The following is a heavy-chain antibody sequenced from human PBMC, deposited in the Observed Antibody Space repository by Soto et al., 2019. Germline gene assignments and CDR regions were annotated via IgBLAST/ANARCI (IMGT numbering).Heavy chain of an antibody. D-gene: IGHD6-6*01. J-gene: IGHJ4*02. Sequence: EVHLVESGGGLVKPGESLSLSCAASGFTFSDTWMNWVRQAPGKGLEWVGRIKSKTDGETTDYAAPVKGKFTISRDDSKNTLYLQMNSLKTEDTAVYYCTTESPARIPRWGQGTLVTVSS. CDR3: TTESPARIPR. V-gene: IGHV3-15*07. CDR2: IKSKTDGETT. CDR1: GFTFSDTW.